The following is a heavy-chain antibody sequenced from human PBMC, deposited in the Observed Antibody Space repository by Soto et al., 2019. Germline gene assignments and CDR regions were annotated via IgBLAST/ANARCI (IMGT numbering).Heavy chain of an antibody. CDR2: ISSSSSYI. V-gene: IGHV3-21*01. CDR1: GFTFSSYS. D-gene: IGHD3-16*01. CDR3: ARALGDYSPNYYYCMDV. J-gene: IGHJ6*02. Sequence: PGGTLRLSCAASGFTFSSYSMNWVRQAPGKGLEWVSSISSSSSYIYYADSVKGRFTISRDNAKNSLYLQMNSLRAEDTAVYYCARALGDYSPNYYYCMDVWGQGTTVTVSS.